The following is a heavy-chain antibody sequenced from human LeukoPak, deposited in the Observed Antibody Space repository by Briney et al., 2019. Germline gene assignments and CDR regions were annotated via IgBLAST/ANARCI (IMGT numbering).Heavy chain of an antibody. CDR3: AKASRFGYSYGPREYFYYMDV. V-gene: IGHV3-23*01. Sequence: GGTLRLSCAASGFTFTSFGMSWVRQAPGKGLEWVSTISGSGGSTYYADSVKGRFTISRDNTKNTLYLQMNTLRAEDTAVYYCAKASRFGYSYGPREYFYYMDVWGKGTTVTISS. CDR2: ISGSGGST. J-gene: IGHJ6*03. D-gene: IGHD5-18*01. CDR1: GFTFTSFG.